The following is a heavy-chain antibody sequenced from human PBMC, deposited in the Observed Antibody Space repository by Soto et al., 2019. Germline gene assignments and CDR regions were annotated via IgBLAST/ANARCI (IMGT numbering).Heavy chain of an antibody. Sequence: GGSLRLSCAASGFTLSDYCMSWIRQAPGKGLEWVSYISSSGSTIYYADSVKGRFTISRDNAKNSLYLQMNSLRAEDTAVYYCAREGKATVTTFDYWSQGTLVTVSS. CDR3: AREGKATVTTFDY. V-gene: IGHV3-11*01. CDR2: ISSSGSTI. D-gene: IGHD4-17*01. J-gene: IGHJ4*02. CDR1: GFTLSDYC.